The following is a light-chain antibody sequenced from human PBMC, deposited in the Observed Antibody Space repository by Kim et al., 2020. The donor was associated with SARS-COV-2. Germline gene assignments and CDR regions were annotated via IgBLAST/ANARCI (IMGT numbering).Light chain of an antibody. V-gene: IGKV1-33*01. J-gene: IGKJ3*01. CDR3: HQYYTLPPFT. CDR2: DAS. Sequence: DIQMTQSPSSLSASVGDRVTITCQASQDISIYLNWYQQKPGKAPKLLIYDASNLEAGVPSRFSGSGSGTDFTFTISSLQPEDIATYFCHQYYTLPPFTFGPGTKVDI. CDR1: QDISIY.